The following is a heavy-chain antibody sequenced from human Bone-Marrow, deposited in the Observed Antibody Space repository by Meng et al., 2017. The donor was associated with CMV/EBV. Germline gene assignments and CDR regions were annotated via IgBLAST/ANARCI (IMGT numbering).Heavy chain of an antibody. CDR3: ALNYYFDY. Sequence: GESLKISCAASGFSFSDYSMNWVRQAPGKGLEWVLYISSSSSKIYYADSVKGRFTISRDNAKNSLYLQMNSLRAEDTATYYCALNYYFDYWGQGTLVTVSS. CDR1: GFSFSDYS. CDR2: ISSSSSKI. V-gene: IGHV3-48*04. J-gene: IGHJ4*02.